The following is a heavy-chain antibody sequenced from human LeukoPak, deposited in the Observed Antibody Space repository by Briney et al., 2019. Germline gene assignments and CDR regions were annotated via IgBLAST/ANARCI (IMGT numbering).Heavy chain of an antibody. J-gene: IGHJ5*02. D-gene: IGHD5-24*01. Sequence: SETLSLTCTVSGYSISSGYYWGWIRQPPGKGLEWIGSIYHSGSTYYNPSLKSRVTISVDTSKNQFSLKLSSVTAADTAVDYCARESPQERWFDPRGQGTPVTVSS. CDR1: GYSISSGYY. V-gene: IGHV4-38-2*02. CDR3: ARESPQERWFDP. CDR2: IYHSGST.